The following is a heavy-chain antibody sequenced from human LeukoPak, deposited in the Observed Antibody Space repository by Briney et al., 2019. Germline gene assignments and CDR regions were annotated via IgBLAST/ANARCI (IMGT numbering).Heavy chain of an antibody. D-gene: IGHD5-24*01. CDR1: GFTFGDYA. CDR3: AILPGGDGYASFDY. J-gene: IGHJ4*02. V-gene: IGHV3-49*04. Sequence: GGSLRLSCTASGFTFGDYAMSWVRQAPGKGLEWVGFIRSKGYGGTTEYTASVKGRFTISRDDSKSIAYLQMNSLRAEDTAVYYCAILPGGDGYASFDYWGQGTLVTVSS. CDR2: IRSKGYGGTT.